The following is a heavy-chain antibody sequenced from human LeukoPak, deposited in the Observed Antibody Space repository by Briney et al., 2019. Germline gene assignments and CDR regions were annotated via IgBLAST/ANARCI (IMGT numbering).Heavy chain of an antibody. CDR1: GYTFTSYY. Sequence: ASVKVSCKASGYTFTSYYMHWVRQAPGQGLEWMGIINPSGGSTSYAQKFQGRVTMTRDMSTSTVYMELSSLRSEDTAVYYCARALVATSPFDAFDIWGQGTMVTVSS. CDR3: ARALVATSPFDAFDI. D-gene: IGHD5-12*01. J-gene: IGHJ3*02. CDR2: INPSGGST. V-gene: IGHV1-46*01.